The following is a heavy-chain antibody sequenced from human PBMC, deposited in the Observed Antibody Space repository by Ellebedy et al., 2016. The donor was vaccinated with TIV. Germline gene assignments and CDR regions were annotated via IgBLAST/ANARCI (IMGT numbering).Heavy chain of an antibody. Sequence: ASVKVSXXASGGTFSTYGMSWVRQAPGQGLEWMGIINPSSGSTRYAQGTRYAQKFQGRVTMTRDTSTSTVYMQLSSLTSEDTAVYYCAREGVVTRDFDYWGQGTLVTVSS. CDR1: GGTFSTYG. CDR2: INPSSGST. D-gene: IGHD4-23*01. CDR3: AREGVVTRDFDY. J-gene: IGHJ4*02. V-gene: IGHV1-46*01.